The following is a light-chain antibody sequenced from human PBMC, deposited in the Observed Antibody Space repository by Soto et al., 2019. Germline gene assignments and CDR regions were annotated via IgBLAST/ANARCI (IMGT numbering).Light chain of an antibody. CDR2: AAS. CDR3: QQSYSTPWT. CDR1: QSISSY. J-gene: IGKJ2*01. Sequence: DIQMTQSPSSLSASVGDRVTITCRASQSISSYLNWYQQKPGKAPKLLMYAASSLQSGVPSRFSGSGSGTDFTLTISILQPEDFATYYCQQSYSTPWTFGQGTKLEIK. V-gene: IGKV1-39*01.